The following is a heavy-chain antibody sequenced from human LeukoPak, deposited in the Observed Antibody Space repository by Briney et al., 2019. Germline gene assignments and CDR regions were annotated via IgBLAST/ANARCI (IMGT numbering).Heavy chain of an antibody. CDR1: GGSFSGYY. V-gene: IGHV4-34*01. CDR2: INHSGST. Sequence: SETLSLTCAVYGGSFSGYYWSWIRQPPGKGLEWIGEINHSGSTNYNPSLKSRVTISVDRSKNQFSLKLSSVTAADTAVYYCARLVWDSSGRYFDYWGQGTLVTVSS. D-gene: IGHD3-22*01. J-gene: IGHJ4*02. CDR3: ARLVWDSSGRYFDY.